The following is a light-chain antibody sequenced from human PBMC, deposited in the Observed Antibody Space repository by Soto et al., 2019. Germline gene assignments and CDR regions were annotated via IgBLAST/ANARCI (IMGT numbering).Light chain of an antibody. J-gene: IGKJ3*01. CDR2: AAS. CDR1: QSVSSSF. V-gene: IGKV3-20*01. CDR3: QQYGSSLFT. Sequence: EIVMTQSPGTLSLSPGERATLSCRASQSVSSSFFACYQQKPGQAPRLLVYAASSWATGIPDRFSGSGSRTYFTLTISRLEPEDSALYYWQQYGSSLFTFGPGTKVDIK.